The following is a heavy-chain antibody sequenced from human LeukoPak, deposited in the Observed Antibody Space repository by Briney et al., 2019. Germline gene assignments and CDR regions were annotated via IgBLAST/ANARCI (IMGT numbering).Heavy chain of an antibody. J-gene: IGHJ6*02. CDR2: MNPNSGNT. CDR3: ARDAAGSALLNYYGMDV. CDR1: GYTFTSYD. V-gene: IGHV1-8*01. D-gene: IGHD2-2*01. Sequence: ASVKVSRKASGYTFTSYDINWVRQATGQGLEWMGWMNPNSGNTGYAQKFQGRVTMTRNTSISTAYMELSSLRSEDTAVYYCARDAAGSALLNYYGMDVWGQGTTVTVSS.